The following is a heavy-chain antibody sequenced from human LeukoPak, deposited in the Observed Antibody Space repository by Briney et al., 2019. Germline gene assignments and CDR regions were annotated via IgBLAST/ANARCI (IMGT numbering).Heavy chain of an antibody. J-gene: IGHJ4*02. D-gene: IGHD3-9*01. CDR1: GFTFSSYA. CDR2: ISGSGGST. CDR3: AKGRDDILTGYYRLVDY. V-gene: IGHV3-23*01. Sequence: PGGSLRLSCAASGFTFSSYAMSWVRQAPGKGLEWVSAISGSGGSTYYADSVKGRFTISRDNSKNTLYLQMNSLRAEDTAVYYCAKGRDDILTGYYRLVDYWGQGTLVTVSS.